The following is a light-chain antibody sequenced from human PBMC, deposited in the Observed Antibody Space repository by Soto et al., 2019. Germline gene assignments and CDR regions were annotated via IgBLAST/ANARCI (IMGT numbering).Light chain of an antibody. V-gene: IGLV2-11*01. CDR3: LAYAGNYTHVV. CDR1: SSDVGGYDY. Sequence: QSALTQPRSVSGSPGQSVTISCTGTSSDVGGYDYVSWYQQHPRKAPQLMIYDVTKRPSGVPDRFSGSQSGNTASLTISRRHAEDEDAYYCLAYAGNYTHVVFCAGTKLTVL. CDR2: DVT. J-gene: IGLJ2*01.